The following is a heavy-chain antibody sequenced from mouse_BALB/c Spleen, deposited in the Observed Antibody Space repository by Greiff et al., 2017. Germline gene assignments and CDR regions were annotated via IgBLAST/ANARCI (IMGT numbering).Heavy chain of an antibody. CDR3: TRSSHSRYFDY. J-gene: IGHJ2*01. CDR2: IDPETGGT. CDR1: GYTFTDYE. V-gene: IGHV1-15*01. Sequence: VQRVESGAELVRPGASVTLSCKASGYTFTDYEMHWVKQTPVHGLEWIGAIDPETGGTAYNQKFKGKATLTADKSSSTAYMELRSLTSEDSAVYYCTRSSHSRYFDYWGQGTTLTVSS. D-gene: IGHD1-2*01.